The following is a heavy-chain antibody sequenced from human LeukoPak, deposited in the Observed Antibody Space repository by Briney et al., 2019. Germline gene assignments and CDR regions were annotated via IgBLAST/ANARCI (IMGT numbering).Heavy chain of an antibody. J-gene: IGHJ3*02. Sequence: GESLRTSCKGSGYSFTSYWISWVRQMPGKGLEWMGRIDPSDSYTNYSPSFQGHVTISADKSISTAYLQWSSLKASDTAMYYCARLHCSGGTCYPADAFDIWGQGTMVTVSS. CDR3: ARLHCSGGTCYPADAFDI. V-gene: IGHV5-10-1*01. CDR1: GYSFTSYW. D-gene: IGHD2-15*01. CDR2: IDPSDSYT.